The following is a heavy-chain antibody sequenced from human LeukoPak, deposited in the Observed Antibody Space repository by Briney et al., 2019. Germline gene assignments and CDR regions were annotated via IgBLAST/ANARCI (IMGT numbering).Heavy chain of an antibody. V-gene: IGHV4-59*01. CDR3: ARGTKTGYTGYDWNY. CDR1: GGSISSYY. Sequence: SETLSLTCTVSGGSISSYYWSWIRQPPGKGLEWIGYIYDIGSTIYNPSLKSRVTISVDTSSNHFSLMLTSVTAADTAVYYCARGTKTGYTGYDWNYWGQGSLVSVSS. CDR2: IYDIGST. J-gene: IGHJ4*02. D-gene: IGHD5-12*01.